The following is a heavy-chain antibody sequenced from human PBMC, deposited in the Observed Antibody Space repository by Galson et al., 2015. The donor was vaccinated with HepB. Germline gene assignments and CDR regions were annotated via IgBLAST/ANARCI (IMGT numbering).Heavy chain of an antibody. CDR3: ARGLVSSGYYGDY. Sequence: SLRLSCAVSGFSVSSNYMTWVRQAPGKGPECVAHIYSGGNTYYADSVKGRFTVSRDNSKNTLYLQMNSLRAEDAAVYYCARGLVSSGYYGDYWGQGTLVTVSS. CDR1: GFSVSSNY. V-gene: IGHV3-53*01. CDR2: IYSGGNT. D-gene: IGHD3-22*01. J-gene: IGHJ4*02.